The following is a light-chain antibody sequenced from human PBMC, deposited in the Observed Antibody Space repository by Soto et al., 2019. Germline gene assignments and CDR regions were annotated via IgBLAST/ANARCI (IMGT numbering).Light chain of an antibody. CDR3: GADHGSGSNFVYL. CDR2: VGTGGIVG. V-gene: IGLV9-49*01. CDR1: SGYSNYK. J-gene: IGLJ2*01. Sequence: QSVLTQPPSASASLGASVTLTCTLSSGYSNYKVDWYQQRPGKGPRFVMRVGTGGIVGSKGDGIPDRFSVLGSGLNRYLTIKNIQEEDESDYHCGADHGSGSNFVYLFGGGTKLTVL.